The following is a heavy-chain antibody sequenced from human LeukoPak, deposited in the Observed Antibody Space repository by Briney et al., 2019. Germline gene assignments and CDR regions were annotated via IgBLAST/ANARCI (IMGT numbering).Heavy chain of an antibody. V-gene: IGHV3-23*01. CDR3: AREEHYRRYFAL. CDR2: ITGSGGST. CDR1: GFTFSNYG. D-gene: IGHD3-16*02. Sequence: PGGSLRLSCAASGFTFSNYGLSWVRQAPGKGLEWVSGITGSGGSTYYADSVKGRFTISRDNSKNTLYLQMNTLRAEDTAVYFCAREEHYRRYFALWGRGTLVTVSS. J-gene: IGHJ2*01.